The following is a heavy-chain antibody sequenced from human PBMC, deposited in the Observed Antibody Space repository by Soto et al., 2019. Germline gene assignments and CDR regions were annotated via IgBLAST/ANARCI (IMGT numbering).Heavy chain of an antibody. D-gene: IGHD6-13*01. V-gene: IGHV4-59*01. Sequence: SETLSLTCTVSGGSISSYYWSWIRQPPGKGLEWIGYIYYSGSTNYNPSLKSRVTISVDTSKNQFSLKLSSVTAADTAVHYCARVQNGEQQLVRGNWFDPWGQGTLVTVSS. CDR3: ARVQNGEQQLVRGNWFDP. J-gene: IGHJ5*02. CDR1: GGSISSYY. CDR2: IYYSGST.